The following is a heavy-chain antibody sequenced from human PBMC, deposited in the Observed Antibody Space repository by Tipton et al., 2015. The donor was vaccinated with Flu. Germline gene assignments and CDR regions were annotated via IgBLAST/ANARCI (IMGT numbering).Heavy chain of an antibody. Sequence: SLRLSCAASGFTFSSYSMNWVRQAPGKGLEWVSSISSSSSYIYYADSVKGRFTISRDNAKNSLYLQMNSLRAEDTAVYYCARGRSPHIAVVIAIFYYYYYYMDVWGKGTTVTVSS. J-gene: IGHJ6*03. CDR3: ARGRSPHIAVVIAIFYYYYYYMDV. D-gene: IGHD2-21*01. CDR2: ISSSSSYI. V-gene: IGHV3-21*04. CDR1: GFTFSSYS.